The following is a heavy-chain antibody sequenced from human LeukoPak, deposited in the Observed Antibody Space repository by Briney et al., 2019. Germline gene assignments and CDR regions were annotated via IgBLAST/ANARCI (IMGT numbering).Heavy chain of an antibody. CDR2: ISYDGSNK. D-gene: IGHD3-9*01. CDR3: ARARDILTGYAYYFDY. Sequence: GGSLRLSCAASGFTFSSYAMHWVRQAPGKGLEWVAVISYDGSNKYYADSVKGRFTISRDNSKNMLYLQMNSPRAEDTAVYYCARARDILTGYAYYFDYWGQGTLVTVSS. V-gene: IGHV3-30*01. J-gene: IGHJ4*02. CDR1: GFTFSSYA.